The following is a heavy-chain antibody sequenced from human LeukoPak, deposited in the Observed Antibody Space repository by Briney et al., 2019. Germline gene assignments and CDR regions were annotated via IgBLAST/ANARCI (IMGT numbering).Heavy chain of an antibody. J-gene: IGHJ4*02. CDR2: IRQDGSGQ. CDR1: GFTFSSYY. Sequence: PGGSLRLSCAASGFTFSSYYMSWVRQAPGKGLEGVANIRQDGSGQFYADSVKGRFTISRDNAKNSLYLQMDSLRVEDTAVYYCGRWLYSSGWAIDYWGQGTLVTVSS. V-gene: IGHV3-7*01. D-gene: IGHD6-19*01. CDR3: GRWLYSSGWAIDY.